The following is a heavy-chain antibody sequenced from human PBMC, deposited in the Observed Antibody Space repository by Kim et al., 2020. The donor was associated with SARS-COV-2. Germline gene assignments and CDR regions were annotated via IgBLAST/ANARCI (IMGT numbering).Heavy chain of an antibody. CDR1: GFTFSSYA. CDR3: ERKGVPGTYNYFFDS. D-gene: IGHD3-10*02. V-gene: IGHV3-23*01. CDR2: ISSDGDSN. Sequence: GGSLRLSCVASGFTFSSYAMNWVRQAPGKGLEWVSVISSDGDSNYYADSVRGRFTVSRDNAKNTLYLQMNSLRVEDTAAYYCERKGVPGTYNYFFDS. J-gene: IGHJ5*01.